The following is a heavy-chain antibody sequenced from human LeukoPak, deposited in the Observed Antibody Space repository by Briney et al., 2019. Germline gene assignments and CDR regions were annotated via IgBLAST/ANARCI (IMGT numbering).Heavy chain of an antibody. Sequence: SETLSLTCTVSGGSISSSSYYWGWIRQPPGKGLEWIGSIYYSGSTYYNPSLKSRVTISVDTSKDQFSLKLSSVTAADTAVYYCARVYYYDSSGYYYYYCYMDVWGKGTTVTVSS. V-gene: IGHV4-39*07. D-gene: IGHD3-22*01. CDR2: IYYSGST. J-gene: IGHJ6*03. CDR1: GGSISSSSYY. CDR3: ARVYYYDSSGYYYYYCYMDV.